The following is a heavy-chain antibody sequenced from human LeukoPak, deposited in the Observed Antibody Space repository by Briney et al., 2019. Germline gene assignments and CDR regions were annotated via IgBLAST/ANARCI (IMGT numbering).Heavy chain of an antibody. D-gene: IGHD3-10*01. CDR2: ISGSGGST. CDR1: GFTFSSYA. CDR3: AKEVVDYYGPTAFLNWFDP. J-gene: IGHJ5*02. Sequence: GGSLRLSCAASGFTFSSYAMSWVRQAPGKGLEWVSAISGSGGSTYYADSVKGRFTISRDNSKNTLYLQMNSLRAEDTAVYYRAKEVVDYYGPTAFLNWFDPWGQGTLVTVSS. V-gene: IGHV3-23*01.